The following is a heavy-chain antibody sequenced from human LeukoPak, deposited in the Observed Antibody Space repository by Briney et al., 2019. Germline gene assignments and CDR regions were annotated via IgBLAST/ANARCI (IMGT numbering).Heavy chain of an antibody. V-gene: IGHV1-3*01. CDR3: ARILLRYCSITSCSFGF. D-gene: IGHD2-2*01. J-gene: IGHJ5*01. Sequence: ASVTVSCKASGYTFTSYAMHWVRQPPGQRLEWMGLINAGNGNTKYSQKFQGRVTITRDTSASTAYMELSNLRSEDTAVYYCARILLRYCSITSCSFGFWGQGTLVTVSS. CDR1: GYTFTSYA. CDR2: INAGNGNT.